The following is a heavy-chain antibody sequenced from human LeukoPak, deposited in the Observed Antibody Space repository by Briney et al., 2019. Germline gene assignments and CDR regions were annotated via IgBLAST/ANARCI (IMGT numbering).Heavy chain of an antibody. V-gene: IGHV3-49*03. J-gene: IGHJ4*02. CDR2: IRSKAYGGTT. Sequence: GGSLRLSCTASGFTFGDYAMSWFRQAPGKGREWVGFIRSKAYGGTTEYAASVKGRFTISRDDSKSIAYLQMNSLKTEDTAVYYCTRARGYYYGSGSYSYLFDYWGQGTLVTVSS. D-gene: IGHD3-10*01. CDR1: GFTFGDYA. CDR3: TRARGYYYGSGSYSYLFDY.